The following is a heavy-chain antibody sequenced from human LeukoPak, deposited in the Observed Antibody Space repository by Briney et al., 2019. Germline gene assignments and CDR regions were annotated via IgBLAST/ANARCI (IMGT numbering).Heavy chain of an antibody. V-gene: IGHV3-30*18. CDR2: ISYDGSNK. D-gene: IGHD4-17*01. J-gene: IGHJ4*02. Sequence: PGRSLRLSCAASGFTFSSYGMHWVRQAPGKGLEWVAVISYDGSNKYYTDSVKGRFTISRDNSKNTLYLQMKSLRAEDTAVYYCAKGLRPTVWSNFDYWGQGTLVTVSS. CDR3: AKGLRPTVWSNFDY. CDR1: GFTFSSYG.